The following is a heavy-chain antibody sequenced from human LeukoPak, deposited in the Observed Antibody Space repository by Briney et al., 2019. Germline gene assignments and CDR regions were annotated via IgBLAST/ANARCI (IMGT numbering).Heavy chain of an antibody. CDR2: IFYSGST. J-gene: IGHJ5*02. CDR3: ARGDYVWGSNRLGWFDP. Sequence: PSETLSLTCTVSGDPINSYYWSWLRQPPGKGLEWIGYIFYSGSTNYNPSLKSRVTISVDTSKNQFSLKLGSVTAADTAVYYCARGDYVWGSNRLGWFDPWGQGTQVTVSS. D-gene: IGHD3-16*02. CDR1: GDPINSYY. V-gene: IGHV4-59*01.